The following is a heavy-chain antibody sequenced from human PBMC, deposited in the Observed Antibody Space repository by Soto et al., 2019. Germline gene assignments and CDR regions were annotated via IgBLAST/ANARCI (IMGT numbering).Heavy chain of an antibody. D-gene: IGHD6-13*01. Sequence: LSLTCTVSGGSISSYYWSWIRQPPGKGLEWIGYIYYSGSTNYNPSLKSRVTISVDTSKNQFSLKLSSVTAADTAVYYCARSIAAAGHYYYYGMDVWGQGTTVTVSS. CDR3: ARSIAAAGHYYYYGMDV. V-gene: IGHV4-59*01. CDR1: GGSISSYY. CDR2: IYYSGST. J-gene: IGHJ6*02.